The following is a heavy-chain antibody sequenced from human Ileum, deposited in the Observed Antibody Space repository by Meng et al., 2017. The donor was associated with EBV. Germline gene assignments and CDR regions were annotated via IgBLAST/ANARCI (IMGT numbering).Heavy chain of an antibody. CDR2: IYYSGST. D-gene: IGHD3-3*01. CDR1: GDSLSSRNHW. J-gene: IGHJ4*02. Sequence: LPPQESGPGLGKPSETLSLTCAVSGDSLSSRNHWWGWIRQPPGKGLEWVGTIYYSGSTFYNPSLKSRVTISLDTSKNQFSLKVSSVTAADTAVYYCARRYYGVPFDNWGQGTLVTVSS. CDR3: ARRYYGVPFDN. V-gene: IGHV4-39*01.